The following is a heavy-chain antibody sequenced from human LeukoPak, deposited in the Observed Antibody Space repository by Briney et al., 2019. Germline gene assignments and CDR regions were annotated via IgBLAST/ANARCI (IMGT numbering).Heavy chain of an antibody. CDR3: ARVQWLATGYYFDY. D-gene: IGHD6-19*01. CDR1: GFTFSSCS. Sequence: GGSLRLSCASSGFTFSSCSMHWVRQAPGKGLEWVSCMSTSSSYIYYADSVKGRFTISRDNARNSLYLQMHSLRAEDTALYYCARVQWLATGYYFDYWGQGNLVTVSS. V-gene: IGHV3-21*01. J-gene: IGHJ4*02. CDR2: MSTSSSYI.